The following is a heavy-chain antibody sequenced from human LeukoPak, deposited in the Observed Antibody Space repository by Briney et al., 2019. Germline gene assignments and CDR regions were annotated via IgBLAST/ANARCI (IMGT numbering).Heavy chain of an antibody. CDR1: GFTFSSYA. CDR2: ISGSGGST. J-gene: IGHJ6*02. V-gene: IGHV3-23*01. D-gene: IGHD1-14*01. CDR3: AKSLTSEPFGMDV. Sequence: GGSLRLSCAASGFTFSSYAMSWVRQAPGKGLEWVSAISGSGGSTYYADSVKGRFTISRDNSKNTLYLQMNSLRAQDTAVYYCAKSLTSEPFGMDVWGQGTPVTVSS.